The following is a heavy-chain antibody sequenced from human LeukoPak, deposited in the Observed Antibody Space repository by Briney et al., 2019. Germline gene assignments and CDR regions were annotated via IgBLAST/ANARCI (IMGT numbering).Heavy chain of an antibody. V-gene: IGHV4-34*01. D-gene: IGHD4-23*01. Sequence: SETLSLTCAVYGGSLSGYYWSWIRQPPGKGLEWIGEINHSGSTNYNPSLKSRVTISVDSSKNQFSLKLSSVTAADTAMYYCAREGTTVVTRALDYWGQGTLVTVSS. CDR1: GGSLSGYY. CDR3: AREGTTVVTRALDY. CDR2: INHSGST. J-gene: IGHJ4*02.